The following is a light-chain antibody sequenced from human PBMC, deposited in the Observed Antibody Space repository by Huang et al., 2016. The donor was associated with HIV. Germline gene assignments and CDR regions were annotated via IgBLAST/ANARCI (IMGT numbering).Light chain of an antibody. Sequence: DIVMTQSPASLAVSLGERATVNCKSCQSVLHSSNNKNYLAWYQMKPGQPPKLLIDWASTREFGVPDRFSGSGSGTDFTLTISSLQAEDVAVYYCQQYYVTPLTVGGGTKVEIK. CDR3: QQYYVTPLT. J-gene: IGKJ4*01. CDR2: WAS. CDR1: QSVLHSSNNKNY. V-gene: IGKV4-1*01.